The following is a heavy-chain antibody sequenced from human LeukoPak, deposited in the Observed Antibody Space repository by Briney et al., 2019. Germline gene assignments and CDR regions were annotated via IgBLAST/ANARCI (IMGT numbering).Heavy chain of an antibody. CDR2: ISGSGGST. D-gene: IGHD4-23*01. V-gene: IGHV3-23*01. CDR1: GFTFSSYA. CDR3: AKLLDYGGSFFDY. J-gene: IGHJ4*02. Sequence: PGGSLRLSCAASGFTFSSYAMSWVRQAPGKGLEWVSAISGSGGSTYYADSVKGRFTISRDNSKNTLYLQMNSLRAEDTAVYSCAKLLDYGGSFFDYWGQGTLVTVSS.